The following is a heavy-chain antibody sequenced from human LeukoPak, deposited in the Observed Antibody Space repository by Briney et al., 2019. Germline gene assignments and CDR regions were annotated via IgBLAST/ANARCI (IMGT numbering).Heavy chain of an antibody. J-gene: IGHJ3*02. CDR3: AGDGTGVLPGDAFDM. D-gene: IGHD1-14*01. CDR1: VITFSTHS. Sequence: QPGGSLTLFCGASVITFSTHSMNGVRQAPGKGLEWLSYISDNGNTIYYGAYVKGRFTISRDDTTNSAYLQQNTLRAADTAVYYCAGDGTGVLPGDAFDMWGQGTMVTVSS. V-gene: IGHV3-48*04. CDR2: ISDNGNTI.